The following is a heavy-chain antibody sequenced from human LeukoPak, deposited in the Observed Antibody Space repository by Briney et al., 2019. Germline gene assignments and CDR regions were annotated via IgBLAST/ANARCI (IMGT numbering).Heavy chain of an antibody. Sequence: PGGSLRLSCAASGFTFSSYAMNWVRQAPGKGLFWVANVKQDESEKYYVDSVKGRFAISRDNAKNSLFLQMNSLRAEDTAVYYCARWFYGSGSWVLDYWGQGTLITVSS. D-gene: IGHD3-10*01. J-gene: IGHJ4*02. V-gene: IGHV3-7*05. CDR2: VKQDESEK. CDR1: GFTFSSYA. CDR3: ARWFYGSGSWVLDY.